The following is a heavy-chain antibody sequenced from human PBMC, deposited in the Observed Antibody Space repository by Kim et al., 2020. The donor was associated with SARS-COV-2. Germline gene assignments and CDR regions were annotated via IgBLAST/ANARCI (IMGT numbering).Heavy chain of an antibody. V-gene: IGHV3-30*18. CDR1: GFTFSSYG. CDR2: ISYDGSNK. J-gene: IGHJ3*02. D-gene: IGHD1-26*01. CDR3: AKGMKWELLSTEEPADAFDI. Sequence: GGSLRLSCAASGFTFSSYGMHWVRQAPGKGLEWVAVISYDGSNKYYADSVKGRFTISRDNSKNTLYLQMNSLRAEDTAVYYCAKGMKWELLSTEEPADAFDIWGQGTMVTVSS.